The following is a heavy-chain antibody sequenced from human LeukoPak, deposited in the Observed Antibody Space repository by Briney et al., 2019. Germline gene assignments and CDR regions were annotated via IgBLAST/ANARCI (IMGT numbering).Heavy chain of an antibody. CDR1: GFTFSSYA. CDR2: ISYDGSNK. D-gene: IGHD3-22*01. CDR3: ARDGPEVVVIMNSLDY. J-gene: IGHJ4*02. Sequence: QTGGSLRLSFAASGFTFSSYAMHWVRQAPGKGLEWVAVISYDGSNKYYADSVKGRFTISRDNSKNTLYLQMNSLRAEDTAVYYCARDGPEVVVIMNSLDYWGQGTLVTVSS. V-gene: IGHV3-30-3*01.